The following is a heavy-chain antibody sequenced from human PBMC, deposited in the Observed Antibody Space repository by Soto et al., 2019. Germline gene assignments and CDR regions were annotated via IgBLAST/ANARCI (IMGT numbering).Heavy chain of an antibody. D-gene: IGHD4-17*01. CDR3: ASEHYAAPPGYFDY. J-gene: IGHJ4*02. Sequence: QVQLVESGGGVVQPGRSLRLSCAASGFTFSNHAMHWVRQAPGKGLEWVAVISDDGRNTYYADSVKGRFTISRDNSKNTMDLQVNSLRTEDPAVYYCASEHYAAPPGYFDYWGQGTLVTVSS. V-gene: IGHV3-30*04. CDR1: GFTFSNHA. CDR2: ISDDGRNT.